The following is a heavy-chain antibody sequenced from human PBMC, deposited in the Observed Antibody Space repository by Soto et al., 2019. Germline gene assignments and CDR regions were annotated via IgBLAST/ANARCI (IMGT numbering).Heavy chain of an antibody. CDR3: ARGHGHGGSSFDF. J-gene: IGHJ4*02. CDR2: VYYNGDT. D-gene: IGHD2-15*01. CDR1: GGSTHSYY. Sequence: QVQLQESGPGLVKPSETLFLTCTVSGGSTHSYYWAWIRQPPGKGLEWMGYVYYNGDTNYTPSLKSRVTISVDASKNQFSLQLTSVPPADTAVYYCARGHGHGGSSFDFWGQGTLVTVSS. V-gene: IGHV4-59*01.